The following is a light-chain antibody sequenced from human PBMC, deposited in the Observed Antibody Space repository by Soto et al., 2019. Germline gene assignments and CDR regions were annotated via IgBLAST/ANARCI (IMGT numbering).Light chain of an antibody. CDR1: TSNIESHP. CDR3: ATWDDSRNGV. J-gene: IGLJ1*01. CDR2: TNN. Sequence: SVRTQPRSACGTPGQRIIISCSGSTSNIESHPVNWFQQVPGAAPKLLIKTNNQRPSGVPDRFSGSKSGASASLAISGLQSEDEATYYCATWDDSRNGVFGSGTKVTVL. V-gene: IGLV1-44*01.